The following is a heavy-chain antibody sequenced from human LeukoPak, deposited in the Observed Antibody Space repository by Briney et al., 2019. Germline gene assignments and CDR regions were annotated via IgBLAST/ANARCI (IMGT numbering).Heavy chain of an antibody. Sequence: SETLSLTCTVSGESISGFYWTWIRQPPGKGLEWIGYIYYSGSTNYNPSLKSRVTISVDTSRNQFSLELSSVTAADTAVYYCARGVVIAPQTFDYWGQGTLVTVSS. CDR3: ARGVVIAPQTFDY. J-gene: IGHJ4*02. D-gene: IGHD2-21*01. V-gene: IGHV4-59*01. CDR2: IYYSGST. CDR1: GESISGFY.